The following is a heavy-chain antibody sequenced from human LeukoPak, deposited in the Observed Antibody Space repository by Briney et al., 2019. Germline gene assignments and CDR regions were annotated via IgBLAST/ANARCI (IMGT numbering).Heavy chain of an antibody. CDR2: IYTSGST. J-gene: IGHJ1*01. CDR3: ARESTSQPRPDYGDYGPTDNAEYFQH. CDR1: GGSISSYY. V-gene: IGHV4-4*07. D-gene: IGHD4-17*01. Sequence: SETLSLTCTVSGGSISSYYWSWIRQPAGKGLEWIGRIYTSGSTNYNPSLKSRVTMSVDTSKNQFSLKLNSVTAADTAVYYCARESTSQPRPDYGDYGPTDNAEYFQHWGQGTLVTVSS.